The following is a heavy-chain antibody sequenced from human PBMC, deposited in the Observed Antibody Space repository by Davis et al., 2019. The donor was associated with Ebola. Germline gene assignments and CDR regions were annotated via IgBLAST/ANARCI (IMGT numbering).Heavy chain of an antibody. J-gene: IGHJ1*01. CDR1: GFTFANAC. CDR2: NKNKSDGQTT. CDR3: ATGGEYLQY. V-gene: IGHV3-15*01. Sequence: GESLKIPCAASGFTFANACMTLVRQAPGKGPGGGGRNKNKSDGQTTEYPALAKGRFTNSRDDAKKTPDLQMNSLKTEGTAMYYCATGGEYLQYWGQGTVVTVSS.